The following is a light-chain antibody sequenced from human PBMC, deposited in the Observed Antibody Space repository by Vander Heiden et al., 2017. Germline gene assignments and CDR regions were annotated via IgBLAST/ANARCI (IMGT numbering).Light chain of an antibody. CDR1: SSNLGGDYR. CDR2: GDN. J-gene: IGLJ3*02. Sequence: SVLTPPPSVSGAPVPRVTISCTGTSSNLGGDYRVPWYQQLPGKAPKLMIYGDNNRRSGVPDRFSGSKSGNSASLAITGLQADDEADYYCQSYATSLSGSVFGGGTKLTVL. CDR3: QSYATSLSGSV. V-gene: IGLV1-40*01.